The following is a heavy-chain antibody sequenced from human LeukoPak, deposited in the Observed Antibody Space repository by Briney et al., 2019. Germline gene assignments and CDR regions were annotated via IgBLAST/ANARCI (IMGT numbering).Heavy chain of an antibody. D-gene: IGHD1-26*01. CDR3: ARDGRSGNFDK. Sequence: GGSLRLSCAASGFTFSGYWMHWVRQAPGKGLAWVSVIRSDGSITTYADSVKGRFTISRDTGKNTLYLQMNRLRAEDTAVYYCARDGRSGNFDKWGQGSLVSVSS. CDR2: IRSDGSIT. J-gene: IGHJ4*02. CDR1: GFTFSGYW. V-gene: IGHV3-74*01.